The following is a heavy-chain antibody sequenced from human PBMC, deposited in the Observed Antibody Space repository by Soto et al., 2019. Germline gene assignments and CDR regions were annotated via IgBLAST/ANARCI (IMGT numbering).Heavy chain of an antibody. D-gene: IGHD3-22*01. CDR1: GGSISSSSYY. J-gene: IGHJ4*02. CDR2: IYYSGST. V-gene: IGHV4-39*01. CDR3: ARRAFYYYDSSGYYSYYFDY. Sequence: PSETLSLTCTVSGGSISSSSYYWGWIRQPPGKGLEWIGSIYYSGSTYYNPSLKSRVTISVDTSKNQFSPKLSSVTAADTAVYYCARRAFYYYDSSGYYSYYFDYWGQGTLVTVSS.